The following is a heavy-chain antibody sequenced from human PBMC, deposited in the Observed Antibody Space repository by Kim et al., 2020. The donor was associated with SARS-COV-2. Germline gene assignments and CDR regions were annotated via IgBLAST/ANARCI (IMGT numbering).Heavy chain of an antibody. CDR1: GYNFTNYD. CDR3: VKAGIAHSGWFDP. CDR2: MNPNSGNT. D-gene: IGHD1-26*01. V-gene: IGHV1-8*01. Sequence: ASVKVSCKASGYNFTNYDINWVRQAPGQGLEWVGWMNPNSGNTDYAQKFQGRVTLTRDISTSTAYMELSSLRSEDTATYYCVKAGIAHSGWFDPWGQGTLVIVSS. J-gene: IGHJ5*02.